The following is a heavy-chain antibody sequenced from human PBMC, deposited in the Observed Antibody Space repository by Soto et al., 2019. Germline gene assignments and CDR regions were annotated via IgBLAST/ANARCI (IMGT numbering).Heavy chain of an antibody. Sequence: EVQLVESGGDLVQPGGSLRLSCAASGFTFSSYWMHWVRQDPEKGLVWVSRINGDGISTGYADSVKGRFTISRDNAKDTLYLHMNSLGAEDTAVYYCARISQGTYCRGGNCYSDYWGQGTLVTVSS. J-gene: IGHJ4*02. D-gene: IGHD2-15*01. CDR3: ARISQGTYCRGGNCYSDY. CDR2: INGDGIST. V-gene: IGHV3-74*01. CDR1: GFTFSSYW.